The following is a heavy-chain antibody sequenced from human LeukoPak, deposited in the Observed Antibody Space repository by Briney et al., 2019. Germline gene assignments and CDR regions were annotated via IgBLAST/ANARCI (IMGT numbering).Heavy chain of an antibody. V-gene: IGHV1-69*05. Sequence: SVKVSCKASGYTFTSYGISWVRQAPGQGLEWMGRIIPIFGTANYAQKFQGRVTITTDESTSTAYMELSSLRSEDTAVYYCARVPLSSGWYLFDYWGQGTLVTVSS. CDR2: IIPIFGTA. CDR3: ARVPLSSGWYLFDY. D-gene: IGHD6-19*01. CDR1: GYTFTSYG. J-gene: IGHJ4*02.